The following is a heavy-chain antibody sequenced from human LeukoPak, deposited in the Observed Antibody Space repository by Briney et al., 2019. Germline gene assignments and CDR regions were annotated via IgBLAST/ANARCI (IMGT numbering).Heavy chain of an antibody. D-gene: IGHD6-6*01. Sequence: SETLSLTCTVSGGSISSYYWSWIRQSPGKGLEWIGYICDSGSSKYNPSLKSRVTMFVDMSKNQFSLRLSSVTAADTAVYYCARHRAYSSSSPFDYWGQGTLVTVSS. CDR3: ARHRAYSSSSPFDY. J-gene: IGHJ4*02. CDR1: GGSISSYY. V-gene: IGHV4-59*08. CDR2: ICDSGSS.